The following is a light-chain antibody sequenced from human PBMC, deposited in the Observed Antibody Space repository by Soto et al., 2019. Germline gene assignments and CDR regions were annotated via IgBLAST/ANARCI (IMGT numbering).Light chain of an antibody. CDR3: QQSGRSLT. CDR1: QSARSS. J-gene: IGKJ4*01. Sequence: TQSPSTLSASLGDRVTIACRASQSARSSLGWYQQKPGQTPSLLIYVISSRAAGIPDRFSGSGSWTDFTLTISRLERDDFAVDFCQQSGRSLTFGGGTKV. CDR2: VIS. V-gene: IGKV3-20*01.